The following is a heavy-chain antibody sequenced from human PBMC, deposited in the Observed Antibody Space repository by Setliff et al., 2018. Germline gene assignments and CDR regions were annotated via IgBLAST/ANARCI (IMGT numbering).Heavy chain of an antibody. CDR2: ISSSGSNI. Sequence: PGGSLRLSFAASGFLFKDYYITWIRPAPGKGLEWLSYISSSGSNILYADSVKGLFTISRDNAKNTLFLQMNSLRAEETDVYYCARGSSGWSWDYWGQGTVVTVSS. V-gene: IGHV3-11*04. CDR3: ARGSSGWSWDY. J-gene: IGHJ4*02. CDR1: GFLFKDYY. D-gene: IGHD6-19*01.